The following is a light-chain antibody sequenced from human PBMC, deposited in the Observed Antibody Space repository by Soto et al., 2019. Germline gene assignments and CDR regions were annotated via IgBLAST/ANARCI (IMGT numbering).Light chain of an antibody. CDR1: QSIDGW. CDR2: RAS. CDR3: QQYNSYPKT. Sequence: DVQMTQSPSTLSASIGDTVTITCRASQSIDGWLAWYQQKPGRPPKLLIYRASILENGVPSRFSGRGSGTEFPLTISGLRPDDLGTYFCQQYNSYPKTFGEGTKLDI. V-gene: IGKV1-5*03. J-gene: IGKJ2*01.